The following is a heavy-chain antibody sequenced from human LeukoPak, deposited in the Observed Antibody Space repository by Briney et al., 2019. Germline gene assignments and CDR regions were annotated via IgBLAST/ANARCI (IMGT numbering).Heavy chain of an antibody. D-gene: IGHD5-18*01. J-gene: IGHJ4*02. V-gene: IGHV4-39*07. CDR3: ASLRGYSYGYDY. Sequence: SETLSLTCTVSGGSISSSIYYWGWIRQPPGKGLEWIGSVYSTGSTYYNPSLKSRVTISVGTSKNQFSLRLSSVTAADTAVYYCASLRGYSYGYDYWGQGTLVTVSS. CDR1: GGSISSSIYY. CDR2: VYSTGST.